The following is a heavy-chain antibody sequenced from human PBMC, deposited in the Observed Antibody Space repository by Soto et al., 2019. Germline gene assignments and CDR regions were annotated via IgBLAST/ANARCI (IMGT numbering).Heavy chain of an antibody. CDR2: MNPNSGNT. V-gene: IGHV1-8*01. Sequence: AASVKVSCKASGYTFTSYDINWVRQATGQGLEWMGWMNPNSGNTGYAQKFQGRVTMTRNTSISTAYMELSSLRSEDTAVYYCARGLVSYPDYYYYGMDVWGKGTTVTVSS. D-gene: IGHD3-16*02. J-gene: IGHJ6*04. CDR1: GYTFTSYD. CDR3: ARGLVSYPDYYYYGMDV.